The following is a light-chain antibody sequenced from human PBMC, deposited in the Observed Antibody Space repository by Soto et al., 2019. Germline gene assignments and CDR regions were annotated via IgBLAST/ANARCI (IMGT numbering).Light chain of an antibody. V-gene: IGLV3-1*01. CDR1: KLGDKY. CDR3: QAWDSSNVV. CDR2: QDS. J-gene: IGLJ2*01. Sequence: SYELTQPPSVSVSPGQTASITCSGDKLGDKYACWYQQKPGQSPVLVIYQDSKRPSGIPERFSCSNSGNTATLTISGTHAMDEADYYCQAWDSSNVVFGGGTKLTVL.